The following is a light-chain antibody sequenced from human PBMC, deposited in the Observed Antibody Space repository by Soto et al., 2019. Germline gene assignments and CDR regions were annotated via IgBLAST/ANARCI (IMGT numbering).Light chain of an antibody. V-gene: IGKV1-9*01. CDR2: AAS. CDR3: QQLNSYPLP. CDR1: QAISSS. J-gene: IGKJ4*01. Sequence: DIQLTQSPSFLSASVGDKVTITCRASQAISSSLAWYQQTPGKAPKLLIYAASTLQSGVPSRFSGSGSGTEFTLTSSGLQPEDFATYYCQQLNSYPLPFGGGAKVEI.